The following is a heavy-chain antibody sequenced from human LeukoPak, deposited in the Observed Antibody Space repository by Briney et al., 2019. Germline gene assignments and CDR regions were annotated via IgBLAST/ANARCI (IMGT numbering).Heavy chain of an antibody. Sequence: RGSLRLSSAASGFTVSSNYMSWVRQAPGKGLEWVSVTYSGGSTYYADSVKGRFTISRDNSKNTLYLQMNSRRADDTAVYYCARNGADVIGGYGMDVWGQGTTVTVSS. D-gene: IGHD2/OR15-2a*01. CDR2: TYSGGST. J-gene: IGHJ6*02. CDR3: ARNGADVIGGYGMDV. V-gene: IGHV3-66*01. CDR1: GFTVSSNY.